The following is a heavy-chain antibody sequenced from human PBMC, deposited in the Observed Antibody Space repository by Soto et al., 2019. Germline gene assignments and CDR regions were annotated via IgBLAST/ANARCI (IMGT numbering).Heavy chain of an antibody. CDR3: ARGGDKYYDFWSGYYTTHNWFDP. CDR1: GYSFTSYW. Sequence: GESLKISCKGSGYSFTSYWIGWVRQMPGKGLEWMGIIYPGDSDTRYSPSFQGQVTISADKSISTAYLQWSSLKASDTAMYYCARGGDKYYDFWSGYYTTHNWFDPWGQGTLVTVSS. D-gene: IGHD3-3*01. CDR2: IYPGDSDT. V-gene: IGHV5-51*01. J-gene: IGHJ5*02.